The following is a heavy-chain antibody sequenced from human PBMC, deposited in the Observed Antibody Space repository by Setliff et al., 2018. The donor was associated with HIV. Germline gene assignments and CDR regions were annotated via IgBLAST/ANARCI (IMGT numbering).Heavy chain of an antibody. Sequence: ASVKVSCKSSGYDFTDYSMHWVRQAPGQRLEWMGWINTHTGNTKYSQKFQDRVTITRDTSARTGYMELSSLRSEDTAIYYCARGGPGSSFGYDWFDPWGQGTPVTVSS. CDR1: GYDFTDYS. J-gene: IGHJ5*02. CDR3: ARGGPGSSFGYDWFDP. CDR2: INTHTGNT. V-gene: IGHV1-3*04. D-gene: IGHD5-18*01.